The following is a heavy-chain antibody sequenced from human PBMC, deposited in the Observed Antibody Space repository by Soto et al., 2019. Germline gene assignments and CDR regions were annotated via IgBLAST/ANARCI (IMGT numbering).Heavy chain of an antibody. CDR2: INHSGST. D-gene: IGHD3-10*01. CDR1: GGSLSGYY. J-gene: IGHJ4*02. V-gene: IGHV4-34*01. CDR3: ARGPAYYYGSGSYLASDDY. Sequence: SETLSLTCAVYGGSLSGYYWSWIRQPPGKGLEWIGEINHSGSTNYNPSLKSRVTISVDTSKNQFSLKLSSVTAADTAVYYCARGPAYYYGSGSYLASDDYWGQGTLVTVSS.